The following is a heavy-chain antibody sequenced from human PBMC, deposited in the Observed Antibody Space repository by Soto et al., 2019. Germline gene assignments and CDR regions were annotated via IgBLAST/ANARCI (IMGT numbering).Heavy chain of an antibody. J-gene: IGHJ5*02. CDR3: ARHKKVTIFGVVTWFDP. CDR2: IYYSGST. CDR1: GGSISSSSYY. D-gene: IGHD3-3*01. Sequence: SETLSLTCTVSGGSISSSSYYWGWIRQPPGKGLEWIGSIYYSGSTYYNPSLKSRVTISVDTSKNQFSLKLSSVTAADTAVYYCARHKKVTIFGVVTWFDPWGQGTLVTVSS. V-gene: IGHV4-39*01.